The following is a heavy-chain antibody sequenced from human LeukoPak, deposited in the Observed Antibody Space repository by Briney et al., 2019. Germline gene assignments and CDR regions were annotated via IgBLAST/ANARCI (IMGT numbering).Heavy chain of an antibody. Sequence: PGGSLRLSCAASGFTFSSYSMNWVRQAPGKGLEWVSSISSSSSYIYYADSVKGRFTISRDNAKNSLYLQMNSLRAEDTAVYYCARSYSSSWYETEPGDWFDPWGQGTLVTVSS. CDR3: ARSYSSSWYETEPGDWFDP. CDR1: GFTFSSYS. J-gene: IGHJ5*02. CDR2: ISSSSSYI. D-gene: IGHD6-13*01. V-gene: IGHV3-21*01.